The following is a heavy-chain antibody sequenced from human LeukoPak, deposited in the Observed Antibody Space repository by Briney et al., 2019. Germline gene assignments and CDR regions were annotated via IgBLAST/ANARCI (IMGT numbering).Heavy chain of an antibody. CDR1: GYSFTSYW. Sequence: GESLKISCKGSGYSFTSYWIGWVRQMPGKGLEWMGIIYPGDSDTRYSPSFQGQVTISADKSISTAYLQWSSLKASDTAMYYCARLLHVLLEDYSRCAFDIWGQGTMVTVSS. V-gene: IGHV5-51*01. CDR3: ARLLHVLLEDYSRCAFDI. D-gene: IGHD2/OR15-2a*01. J-gene: IGHJ3*02. CDR2: IYPGDSDT.